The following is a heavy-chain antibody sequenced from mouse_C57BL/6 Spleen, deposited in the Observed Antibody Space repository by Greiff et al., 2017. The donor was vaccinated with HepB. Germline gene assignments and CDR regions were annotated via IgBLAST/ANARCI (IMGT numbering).Heavy chain of an antibody. CDR1: GFTFSDYY. CDR2: ISNGGGST. J-gene: IGHJ3*01. CDR3: ARQGYGNYQAWFAY. V-gene: IGHV5-12*01. Sequence: EVMLVESGGGLVQPGGSLKLSCAASGFTFSDYYMYWVRQTPEKRLEWVAYISNGGGSTYYPDTVKGRFTISRDYAKNTLYLQMSRLKSEDTAMYYCARQGYGNYQAWFAYWGQGTLVTVSA. D-gene: IGHD2-1*01.